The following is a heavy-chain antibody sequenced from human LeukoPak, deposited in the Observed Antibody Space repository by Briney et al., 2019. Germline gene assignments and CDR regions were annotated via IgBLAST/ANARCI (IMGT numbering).Heavy chain of an antibody. D-gene: IGHD1-26*01. Sequence: SETLFLTCTVSRGSMNNYYWSWIRQPAGKGLEWIGRIYSTGITHYNPTLKSRVTLSVDTSKSQFSLNLSSVTAADTAVYYCARTSATGATYFDYWGQGTLVTVSS. J-gene: IGHJ4*02. V-gene: IGHV4-4*07. CDR2: IYSTGIT. CDR3: ARTSATGATYFDY. CDR1: RGSMNNYY.